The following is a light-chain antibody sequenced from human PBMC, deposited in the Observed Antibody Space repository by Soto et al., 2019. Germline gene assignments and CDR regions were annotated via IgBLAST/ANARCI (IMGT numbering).Light chain of an antibody. CDR1: QSISTW. V-gene: IGKV1-5*01. Sequence: DIQMTQSPSTLSASAGDRVTITCRASQSISTWLAWYQQKPGKAPKLLIYGASSLASGVPSRFSGSGSGTEFTLTISSLQPDDFAVYYCQQRRNWLLSFGGGTKVEIK. CDR3: QQRRNWLLS. J-gene: IGKJ4*01. CDR2: GAS.